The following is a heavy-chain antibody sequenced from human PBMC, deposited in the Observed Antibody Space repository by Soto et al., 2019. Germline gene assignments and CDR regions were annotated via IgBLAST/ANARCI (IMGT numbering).Heavy chain of an antibody. CDR3: AKDPPGTMIVGDAFDI. V-gene: IGHV3-23*01. D-gene: IGHD3-22*01. CDR2: ISGSGGST. J-gene: IGHJ3*02. CDR1: GFTFSSYA. Sequence: EVQLLESGGGLVQPGGSLRLSCAASGFTFSSYAMSWVHQAPGKGLEWVSAISGSGGSTYYADSVKGRFTISRDNSKNTLYLQMNSLRAEDTAVYYCAKDPPGTMIVGDAFDIWGQGTMVTVSS.